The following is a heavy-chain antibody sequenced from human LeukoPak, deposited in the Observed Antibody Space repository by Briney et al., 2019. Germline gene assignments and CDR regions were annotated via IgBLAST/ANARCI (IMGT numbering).Heavy chain of an antibody. Sequence: GSSVKVSCKASGGTFSSYAISWVRQAPGQGLEWMGWINPNSGGTNYAQKFQGRVTMTRDTSISTAYMELSRLRSDDTAVYYCARCSSTSCFGYWGQGTLVTVSS. J-gene: IGHJ4*02. V-gene: IGHV1-2*02. CDR2: INPNSGGT. D-gene: IGHD2-2*01. CDR1: GGTFSSYA. CDR3: ARCSSTSCFGY.